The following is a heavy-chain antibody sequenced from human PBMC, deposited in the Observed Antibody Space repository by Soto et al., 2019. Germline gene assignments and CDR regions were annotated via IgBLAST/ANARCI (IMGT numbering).Heavy chain of an antibody. CDR1: GNTFTYRY. CDR3: ASGGAVSGPFTWELPDH. CDR2: ITPFNGDV. J-gene: IGHJ4*02. Sequence: QMQLVQSGAEVKKPGSSVTVSCKALGNTFTYRYLNWVRQAPGQALEWMGWITPFNGDVHYAQKFQERVTITRDRSINTAYMRMSSLRSEDTAMYYCASGGAVSGPFTWELPDHWGQGTLVTVSS. D-gene: IGHD1-26*01. V-gene: IGHV1-45*02.